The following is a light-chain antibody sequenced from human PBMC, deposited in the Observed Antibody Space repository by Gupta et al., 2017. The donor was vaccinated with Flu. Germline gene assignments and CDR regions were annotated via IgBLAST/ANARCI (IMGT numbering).Light chain of an antibody. CDR1: LNITTY. CDR2: GAS. Sequence: PSSLSASVGDRVTLTCRASLNITTYLNWYQQKGGKAPKLLIYGASGLDSGVPSRFNGSGSGTDFTLTISRLQPEDFATYYCQQPDSTPYTFGLGTKVEIK. V-gene: IGKV1-39*01. CDR3: QQPDSTPYT. J-gene: IGKJ2*01.